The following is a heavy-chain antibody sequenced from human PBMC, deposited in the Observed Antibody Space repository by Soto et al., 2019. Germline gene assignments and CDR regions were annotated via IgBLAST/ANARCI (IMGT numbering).Heavy chain of an antibody. CDR2: INHSGST. J-gene: IGHJ6*03. CDR1: GGSFSGYY. D-gene: IGHD2-8*01. CDR3: ARGNDIVLMVYANNYYYYYMDV. V-gene: IGHV4-34*01. Sequence: QVQLQQWGAGLLKPSETLSLTCAVYGGSFSGYYWSWIRQPPGKGLEWIGKINHSGSTNYNPSLKSRVTISVDTSKNQFSLKLSSVTAADTAVYYCARGNDIVLMVYANNYYYYYMDVWGKGTTVTVSS.